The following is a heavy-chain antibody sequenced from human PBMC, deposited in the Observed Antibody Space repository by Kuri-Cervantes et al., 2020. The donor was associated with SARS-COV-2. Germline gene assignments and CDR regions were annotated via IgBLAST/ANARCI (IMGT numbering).Heavy chain of an antibody. D-gene: IGHD6-19*01. V-gene: IGHV5-51*01. CDR2: IYPGDSDT. Sequence: KVSCKGSGYSLTSYWIGWVRQMPGKGLEWMGIIYPGDSDTRYSPSFQGQVTISADKSISTAYLQWSSLKASDTAMYYCARQXGYSSGHLXXYYYMDVWGKGTTVTVSS. J-gene: IGHJ6*03. CDR1: GYSLTSYW. CDR3: ARQXGYSSGHLXXYYYMDV.